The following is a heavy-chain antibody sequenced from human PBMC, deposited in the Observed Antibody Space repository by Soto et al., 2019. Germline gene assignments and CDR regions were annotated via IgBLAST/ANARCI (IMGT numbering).Heavy chain of an antibody. J-gene: IGHJ4*02. CDR1: GYRFIDFF. Sequence: QVQLLQSGAEVKKPGASVKVSCKASGYRFIDFFLHWVRQAPGQGLEWMGWINPKNGDTNYAQKFQERGHKAREPVNRLALHGLGRPNLGDTAGLFFARENSGGNFGYWGQGALVTVS. V-gene: IGHV1-2*02. CDR3: ARENSGGNFGY. D-gene: IGHD2-15*01. CDR2: INPKNGDT.